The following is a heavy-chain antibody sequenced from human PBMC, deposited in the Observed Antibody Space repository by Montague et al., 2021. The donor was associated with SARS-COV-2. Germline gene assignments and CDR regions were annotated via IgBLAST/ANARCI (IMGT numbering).Heavy chain of an antibody. V-gene: IGHV3-7*01. CDR2: IKQDGSEK. CDR1: GFTFSSYW. Sequence: SLRLSCAASGFTFSSYWMSWVRQAPGKGLEWVANIKQDGSEKYYXDSVKGRFTISRDNAKNSLYLQMNSLRAEDTAVYHCARMGSSWYVRYYYYYGMDVWGQGTTVTVSS. CDR3: ARMGSSWYVRYYYYYGMDV. D-gene: IGHD6-13*01. J-gene: IGHJ6*02.